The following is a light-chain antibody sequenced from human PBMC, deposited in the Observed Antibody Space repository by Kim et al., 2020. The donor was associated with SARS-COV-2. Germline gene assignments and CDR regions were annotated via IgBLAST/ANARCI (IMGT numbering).Light chain of an antibody. CDR2: SAS. V-gene: IGKV3-15*01. CDR3: QQYDNWPYT. CDR1: QGISSN. J-gene: IGKJ2*01. Sequence: SVTPGEGATLSCRASQGISSNLAWYQQKPGQAPRLLMSSASTRATGIPARFGGSGSGTDFALTISGLQSDDFALYYCQQYDNWPYTFGQGTKLEIK.